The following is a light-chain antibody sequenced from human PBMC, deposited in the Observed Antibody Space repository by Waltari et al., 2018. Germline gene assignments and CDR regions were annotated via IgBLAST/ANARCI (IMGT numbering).Light chain of an antibody. CDR3: SSYTSSNTWV. V-gene: IGLV2-14*01. CDR1: SSDIGGYNY. J-gene: IGLJ3*02. CDR2: DVT. Sequence: QSALTQPASVSGSPGQSITISCIGTSSDIGGYNYVSWYQQHPGKAPKVMIYDVTKRPSGVSNRFSGSKSSSTASLTISGLQAEDEADYYCSSYTSSNTWVFGGGTKLTVL.